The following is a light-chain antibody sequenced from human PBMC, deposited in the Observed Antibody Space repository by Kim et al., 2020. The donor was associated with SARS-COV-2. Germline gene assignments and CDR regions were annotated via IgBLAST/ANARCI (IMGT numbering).Light chain of an antibody. J-gene: IGKJ1*01. CDR1: QSVLYSSNNKNF. CDR3: QQYYSTPPT. V-gene: IGKV4-1*01. CDR2: WAS. Sequence: ATINCKSSQSVLYSSNNKNFLAWYQQNPGQPPKLLIYWASTRESGVPDRFSGSGSGTDFTLTISSLQAEDVAVYYCQQYYSTPPTFGQGTKVDIK.